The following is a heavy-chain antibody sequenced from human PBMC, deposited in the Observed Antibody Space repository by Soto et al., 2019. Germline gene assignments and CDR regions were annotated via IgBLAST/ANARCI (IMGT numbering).Heavy chain of an antibody. CDR3: ARGNIAAGWNYSDY. CDR1: GFTFSSYR. Sequence: PGGALRLSCAASGFTFSSYRMNWVRQAPGKGLEWVSSIRSSSSNIYYADSVKGRFTISRDNAKNSLYLQMNSLRAEDTAVYYCARGNIAAGWNYSDYWGRGPLVT. J-gene: IGHJ4*02. V-gene: IGHV3-21*01. D-gene: IGHD6-6*01. CDR2: IRSSSSNI.